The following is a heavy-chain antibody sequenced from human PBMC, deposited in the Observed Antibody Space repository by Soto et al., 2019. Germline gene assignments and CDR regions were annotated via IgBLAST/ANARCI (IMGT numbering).Heavy chain of an antibody. Sequence: QVQLQESGPGLVKPSQTLSLTCTVSGGSISSGSYYWSWIRQLPGKGLEWIGYIYYSGSTYSNPSLKSRVTISVDTSKNQFCLKLNSVTAADTAVYYCATRTDYYYGSGSLGGMDVWGQGTTVTVSS. D-gene: IGHD3-10*01. CDR2: IYYSGST. J-gene: IGHJ6*02. V-gene: IGHV4-31*03. CDR1: GGSISSGSYY. CDR3: ATRTDYYYGSGSLGGMDV.